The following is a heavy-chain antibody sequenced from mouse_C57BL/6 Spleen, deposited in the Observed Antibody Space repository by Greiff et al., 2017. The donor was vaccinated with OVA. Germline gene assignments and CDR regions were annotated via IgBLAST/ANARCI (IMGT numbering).Heavy chain of an antibody. V-gene: IGHV1-54*01. CDR1: GYAFTNYL. CDR2: INPGSGGT. D-gene: IGHD1-1*01. J-gene: IGHJ4*01. CDR3: ARGGGSSYNYAMDD. Sequence: QVQLQQSGAELVRPGTSVKVSCKASGYAFTNYLIEWVKQRPGQGLEWIGVINPGSGGTNYNEKFKGEATLTSDQSSSTAYMQLSSLTSEDSAVYVCARGGGSSYNYAMDDWGQGTSVTVSS.